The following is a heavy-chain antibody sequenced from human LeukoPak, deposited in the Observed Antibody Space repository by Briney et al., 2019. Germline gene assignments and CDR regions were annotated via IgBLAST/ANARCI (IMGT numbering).Heavy chain of an antibody. D-gene: IGHD6-13*01. CDR3: ARDSARIAAAAPPKYYFDY. CDR1: GYTFTSYY. J-gene: IGHJ4*02. Sequence: GASVKVSCKASGYTFTSYYMHWVRQAPGQGLEWMGIINPSGGSTSYAQKFQGRVTMTRDTSTSTVYMELSSLRSEDTAVYYCARDSARIAAAAPPKYYFDYWGQGTLVTVSS. CDR2: INPSGGST. V-gene: IGHV1-46*01.